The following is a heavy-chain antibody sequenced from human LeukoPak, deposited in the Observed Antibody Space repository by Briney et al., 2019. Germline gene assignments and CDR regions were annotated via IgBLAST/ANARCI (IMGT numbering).Heavy chain of an antibody. CDR2: INPSGGST. J-gene: IGHJ3*02. Sequence: ASVKVSCKASGGTFSSYAISWVRQAPGQGLEWMGIINPSGGSTSYAQKFQGRVTMTRDTSTSTVYMELSSLRSEDTAVYYCAKDLWWFGEFPNVFDIWGQGTMVTVSS. CDR3: AKDLWWFGEFPNVFDI. CDR1: GGTFSSYA. V-gene: IGHV1-46*01. D-gene: IGHD3-10*01.